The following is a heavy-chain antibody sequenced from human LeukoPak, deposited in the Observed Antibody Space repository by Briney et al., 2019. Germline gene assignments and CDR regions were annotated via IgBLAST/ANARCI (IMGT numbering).Heavy chain of an antibody. V-gene: IGHV4-34*01. Sequence: SETLSLTCAVYGGSFSGYYWSWIRQPPGKGLEWIGEINHSGSTNYNPSLKSRVTISVDTSKNQFSLKLSSVTAADTAVYYCARILERRRYYYYMDVWGKGTTVTVSS. CDR1: GGSFSGYY. J-gene: IGHJ6*03. CDR3: ARILERRRYYYYMDV. D-gene: IGHD1-1*01. CDR2: INHSGST.